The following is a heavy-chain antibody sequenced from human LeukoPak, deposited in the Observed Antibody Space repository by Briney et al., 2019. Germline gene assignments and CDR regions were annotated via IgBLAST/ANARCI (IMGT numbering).Heavy chain of an antibody. CDR3: ARTYCSSTSCFYFDY. CDR2: IHHSGNS. J-gene: IGHJ4*02. V-gene: IGHV4-4*02. Sequence: SETLSLTCAVSGGSITNSNWWTWVRQPPGKGLERIGEIHHSGNSNYSPSLKSRVTISVDKSENQFSLRLSSVTAADTAIYYCARTYCSSTSCFYFDYWGQGTQVTVSS. D-gene: IGHD2-2*01. CDR1: GGSITNSNW.